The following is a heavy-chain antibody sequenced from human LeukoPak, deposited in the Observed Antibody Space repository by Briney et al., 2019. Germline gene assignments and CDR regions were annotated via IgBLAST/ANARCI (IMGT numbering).Heavy chain of an antibody. J-gene: IGHJ4*02. D-gene: IGHD1-26*01. CDR3: ARTKGAAYFDY. Sequence: PSETLSLTCAVSGDSFSSITYSWTWIRQPPGKGLEWIGYVYYSGSSYYSPSLQSRVTISVDTSKNQFSMKLSSVTAADTAVYYCARTKGAAYFDYWGQGTLVTVSS. V-gene: IGHV4-30-4*07. CDR1: GDSFSSITYS. CDR2: VYYSGSS.